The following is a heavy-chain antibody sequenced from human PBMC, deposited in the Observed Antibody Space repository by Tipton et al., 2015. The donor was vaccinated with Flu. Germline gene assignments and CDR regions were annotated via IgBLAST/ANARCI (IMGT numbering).Heavy chain of an antibody. D-gene: IGHD5-24*01. CDR1: GFSVFTNY. V-gene: IGHV3-66*02. CDR2: MFSGGNT. Sequence: SLRLSCVASGFSVFTNYMSWVRQAPGKGLEWVSVMFSGGNTYYADSVRGRFTISRDNSKNTLYLQMNSLRTEDTAVYYCARDWVAAIQRGQGTLVTVSS. J-gene: IGHJ4*02. CDR3: ARDWVAAIQ.